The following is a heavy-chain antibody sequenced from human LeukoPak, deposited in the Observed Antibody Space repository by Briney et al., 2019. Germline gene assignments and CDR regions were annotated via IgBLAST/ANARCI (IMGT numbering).Heavy chain of an antibody. CDR3: ATNILVRDMINWFDP. Sequence: ASVKVSCKASGYSFADYYMHWVRQAPGQGLERMGWIKPNSGDTRSAQKFQGRVIMTRDTSTGTAYMELSGLRYDDTAVYYCATNILVRDMINWFDPWGQGTLVTVSS. V-gene: IGHV1-2*02. D-gene: IGHD3-10*01. CDR2: IKPNSGDT. J-gene: IGHJ5*02. CDR1: GYSFADYY.